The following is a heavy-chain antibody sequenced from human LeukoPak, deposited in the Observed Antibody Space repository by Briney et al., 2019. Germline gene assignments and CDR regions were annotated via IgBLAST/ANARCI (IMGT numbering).Heavy chain of an antibody. D-gene: IGHD5-18*01. CDR3: ARDNTEGNFDY. V-gene: IGHV3-64*01. CDR2: ISSNGGST. Sequence: GGSLRLSCAASGFTFSSYAMHWVRQAPGKGLEYVSAISSNGGSTYYANFVKGRFTISRDNSKNTLYLQMGSLRAEDMAVYYCARDNTEGNFDYWGQGTLVTVSS. J-gene: IGHJ4*02. CDR1: GFTFSSYA.